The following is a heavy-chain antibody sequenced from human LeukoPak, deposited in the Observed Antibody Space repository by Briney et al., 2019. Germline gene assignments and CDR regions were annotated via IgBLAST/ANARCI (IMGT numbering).Heavy chain of an antibody. J-gene: IGHJ6*02. V-gene: IGHV5-51*01. CDR3: ARLPMITFGGVSPDRIMDV. CDR2: IYPGDSDT. Sequence: GESLKISCKGSGYSFTSYWIGWVRQMPGKGLEWMGIIYPGDSDTRYSPSFQGQVTISADKSISTAYLQWSSLKASDTAMYYCARLPMITFGGVSPDRIMDVWGQGTTVNVSS. CDR1: GYSFTSYW. D-gene: IGHD3-16*01.